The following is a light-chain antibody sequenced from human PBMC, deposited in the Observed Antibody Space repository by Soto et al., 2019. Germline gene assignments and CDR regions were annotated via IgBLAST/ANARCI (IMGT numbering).Light chain of an antibody. V-gene: IGLV2-14*01. CDR2: EVS. CDR3: SSFTSSITYV. CDR1: SSDVGGFNY. J-gene: IGLJ1*01. Sequence: QSVLTQPASVSGSPGQSITISCTGTSSDVGGFNYVSWYQQQPGRASKLILYEVSNRPSGVAHRFTGSKSGNTASLTISGLQAEDEADYYCSSFTSSITYVFGTGTKVTVL.